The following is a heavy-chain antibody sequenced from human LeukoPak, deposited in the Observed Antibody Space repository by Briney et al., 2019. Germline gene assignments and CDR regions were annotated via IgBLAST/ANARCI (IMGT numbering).Heavy chain of an antibody. D-gene: IGHD5-12*01. CDR1: GFTFSSYS. CDR2: ISSRSSYI. CDR3: ARDGIVATISVNWFDP. J-gene: IGHJ5*02. Sequence: PGGSLRLSCAASGFTFSSYSMNWVRQAPGKGLECVSSISSRSSYIYYADSVKGRFTIYRDNAKNSLYLQMNSLRAEDTAVYYCARDGIVATISVNWFDPWGQGTLVTVSS. V-gene: IGHV3-21*01.